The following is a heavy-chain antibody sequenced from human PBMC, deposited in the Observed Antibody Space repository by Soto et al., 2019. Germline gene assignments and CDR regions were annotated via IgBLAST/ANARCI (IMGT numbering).Heavy chain of an antibody. D-gene: IGHD3-16*01. CDR1: GDTFTDFY. CDR3: ARLMITFRGVLDDS. CDR2: ILPNSGVT. V-gene: IGHV1-2*02. Sequence: ASVKVSCKASGDTFTDFYIHWMRQAPGQGLEWMGCILPNSGVTKYAEKFQGRITMTRDTSIDTAYMDLSSLTSDDTAVYYCARLMITFRGVLDDSWGQGTLVTVSS. J-gene: IGHJ4*02.